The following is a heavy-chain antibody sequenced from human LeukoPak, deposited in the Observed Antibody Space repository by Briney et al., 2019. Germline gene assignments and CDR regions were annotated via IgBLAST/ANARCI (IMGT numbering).Heavy chain of an antibody. J-gene: IGHJ6*02. CDR3: ARGPLHSSSWYVKNYYYYYGMDV. V-gene: IGHV4-59*01. D-gene: IGHD6-13*01. CDR2: IYYSGST. Sequence: SETLSLTCAVSGGSISSYYWSWIRQPPGKGLEWIGYIYYSGSTNYNPSLKSRVTISVDTSKNQFSLKLSSVTAADTAVYCCARGPLHSSSWYVKNYYYYYGMDVWGQGTTVTVSS. CDR1: GGSISSYY.